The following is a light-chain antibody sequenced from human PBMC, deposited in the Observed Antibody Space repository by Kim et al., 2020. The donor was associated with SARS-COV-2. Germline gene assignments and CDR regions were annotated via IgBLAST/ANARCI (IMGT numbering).Light chain of an antibody. Sequence: GQSIPISCTGTSSDVGAYNYVSWYQQHPGKAPKLMIYDVSNRPSGVSNRFSGSKSGNTASLTIAGLQAEDEADYYCNSFTTSTTLVFSGGTKLTVL. J-gene: IGLJ2*01. CDR3: NSFTTSTTLV. CDR1: SSDVGAYNY. V-gene: IGLV2-14*03. CDR2: DVS.